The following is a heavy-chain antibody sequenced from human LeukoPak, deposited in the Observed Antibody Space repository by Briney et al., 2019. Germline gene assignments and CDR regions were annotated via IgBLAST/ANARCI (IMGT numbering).Heavy chain of an antibody. J-gene: IGHJ4*02. Sequence: GGSLRLSCAASGFTFRSYWMHWVRQDPRKGLVWVSRINSDGSSTSYADSVKGRFTISRDNAKNTLYLQMNSLRAEDTAVYYCARGPYSDYGDYWGQGTLVTVSS. CDR1: GFTFRSYW. D-gene: IGHD4-11*01. CDR3: ARGPYSDYGDY. V-gene: IGHV3-74*01. CDR2: INSDGSST.